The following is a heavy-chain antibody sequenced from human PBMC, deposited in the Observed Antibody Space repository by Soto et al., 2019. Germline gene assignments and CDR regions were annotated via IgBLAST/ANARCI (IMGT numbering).Heavy chain of an antibody. CDR1: GYTFSNYD. J-gene: IGHJ4*02. CDR2: VNPNNGDT. D-gene: IGHD3-10*01. Sequence: QVQLVQSGAELKKPGASVKVSCKASGYTFSNYDINWVRQATGQGPEWIGWVNPNNGDTGYAQKFQGRVTLTTDISTTTAYMELPSLRSEDTAIYYCAKASRKGSAIDFDYWGQGTLITVSS. V-gene: IGHV1-8*01. CDR3: AKASRKGSAIDFDY.